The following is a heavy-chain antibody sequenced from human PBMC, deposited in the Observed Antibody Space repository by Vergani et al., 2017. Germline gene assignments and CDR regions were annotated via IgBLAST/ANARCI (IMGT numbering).Heavy chain of an antibody. J-gene: IGHJ2*01. CDR3: ARDIRSYYGRMGVRYFDL. D-gene: IGHD3-10*01. CDR1: GGSISSGGYY. Sequence: QLQLQESGPGLVKPSETLSLTCTVSGGSISSGGYYWSWIRQHPGKGLEWIGYIYYSGSTYYNPSLKSRVTISVDTSKNQFSLKLSSVTAADTAVYYCARDIRSYYGRMGVRYFDLWGRGTLVTVSS. CDR2: IYYSGST. V-gene: IGHV4-31*03.